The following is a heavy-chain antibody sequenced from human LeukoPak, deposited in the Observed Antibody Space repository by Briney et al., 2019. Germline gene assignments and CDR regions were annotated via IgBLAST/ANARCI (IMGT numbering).Heavy chain of an antibody. CDR2: ISSSSSYI. D-gene: IGHD3-22*01. CDR3: ARDTPPYDSSGYYDAFDI. J-gene: IGHJ3*02. V-gene: IGHV3-21*01. CDR1: GFTFSSYS. Sequence: GGSLRLSCAASGFTFSSYSMNWVRQAPGEGLEWVSSISSSSSYIYYADSVKGRFTISRDNAKNSLYLQMNSLRAEDTAVYYCARDTPPYDSSGYYDAFDIWGQGTMVTVSS.